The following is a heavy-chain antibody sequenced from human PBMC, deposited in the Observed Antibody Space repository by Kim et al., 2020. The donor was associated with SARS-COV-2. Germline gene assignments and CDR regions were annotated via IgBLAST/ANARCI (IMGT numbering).Heavy chain of an antibody. CDR1: GYTFTSYD. CDR3: ARGQRFSAMERFDP. CDR2: MNPNSGNT. Sequence: ASVKVSCKASGYTFTSYDINWVRQATGQGLEWMGWMNPNSGNTGYAQKFQGRVTMTRNTSISTAYMELSSLRSEDTAVYYCARGQRFSAMERFDPWGQGTLVTVSS. J-gene: IGHJ5*02. V-gene: IGHV1-8*01. D-gene: IGHD5-18*01.